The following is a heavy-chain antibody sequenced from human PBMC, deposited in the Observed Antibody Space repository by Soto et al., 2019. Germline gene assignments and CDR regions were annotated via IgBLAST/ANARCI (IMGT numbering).Heavy chain of an antibody. Sequence: GGSLRLSCEASGFTFINCAMSWVRQAPGKGLEWVSGISGTGRSTFYADSVKGRFTISRDNSKNTVYLQMNSLRAEDTAVYYCAKGNASGWYFFDYWGQGTLVTVSS. J-gene: IGHJ4*02. CDR1: GFTFINCA. V-gene: IGHV3-23*01. CDR3: AKGNASGWYFFDY. CDR2: ISGTGRST. D-gene: IGHD6-19*01.